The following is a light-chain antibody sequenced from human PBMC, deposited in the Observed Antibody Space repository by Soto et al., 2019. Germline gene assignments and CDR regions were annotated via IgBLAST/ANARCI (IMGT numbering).Light chain of an antibody. V-gene: IGKV3-20*01. CDR2: GAC. CDR3: QQYNSYRT. CDR1: QSVSISY. Sequence: VLTKSPGALSLTPEERATLSCRASQSVSISYLAWYQQKPSQAPRLLIYGACSRATGIPDWFSGSGSGTDFTLTISSLEPEDFATYCCQQYNSYRTFGQGAKVDI. J-gene: IGKJ1*01.